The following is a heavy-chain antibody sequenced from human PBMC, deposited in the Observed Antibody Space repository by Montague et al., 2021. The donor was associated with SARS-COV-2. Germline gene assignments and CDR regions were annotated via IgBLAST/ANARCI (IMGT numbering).Heavy chain of an antibody. D-gene: IGHD5-24*01. Sequence: SETLSLTCTVSGGSINNSYWSWIRQPPGKGLEWIGYISYRGSTNYNPSLATRVIISVDPAKNQFSLKMSSVTAADTAVYYCAREDRCNRFDPWGQGTLVIVSS. CDR1: GGSINNSY. CDR2: ISYRGST. J-gene: IGHJ5*02. V-gene: IGHV4-59*12. CDR3: AREDRCNRFDP.